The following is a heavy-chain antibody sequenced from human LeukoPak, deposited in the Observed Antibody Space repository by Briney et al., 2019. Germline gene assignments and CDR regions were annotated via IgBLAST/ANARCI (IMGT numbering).Heavy chain of an antibody. D-gene: IGHD6-13*01. CDR3: ARVSAAAGSVVGHYYYYMDV. J-gene: IGHJ6*03. V-gene: IGHV1-2*02. CDR2: INPNSGGT. Sequence: ASVKVSCKASGYTFTGYYMHWVRQAPGQGLEWMGWINPNSGGTNYAQKLQGRVTMTTDTSTSTAYMELRSLRSDDTAVYYCARVSAAAGSVVGHYYYYMDVWGKGTTVTVSS. CDR1: GYTFTGYY.